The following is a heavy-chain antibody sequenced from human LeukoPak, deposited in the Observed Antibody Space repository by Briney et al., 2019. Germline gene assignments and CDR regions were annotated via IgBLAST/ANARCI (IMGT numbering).Heavy chain of an antibody. Sequence: PGGSLRLSCTASEFTFSSYAMHWIRQAPGKGLEWVALVSYDGDNEYYVDSVKGRFTISRDNSKNTLYLQMNSLRPEDTAMYYCANVYSPGLYDILTGYYIGAPTYYYYGMDVWGQGTTVTVSS. V-gene: IGHV3-30-3*01. CDR1: EFTFSSYA. J-gene: IGHJ6*02. CDR2: VSYDGDNE. CDR3: ANVYSPGLYDILTGYYIGAPTYYYYGMDV. D-gene: IGHD3-9*01.